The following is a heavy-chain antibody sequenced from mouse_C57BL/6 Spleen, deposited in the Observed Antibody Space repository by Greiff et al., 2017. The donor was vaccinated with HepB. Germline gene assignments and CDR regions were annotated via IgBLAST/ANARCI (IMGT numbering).Heavy chain of an antibody. J-gene: IGHJ4*01. D-gene: IGHD2-14*01. CDR3: ARLRYGYAMDY. Sequence: QVQLQQSGAELVMPGASVKLSCKASGYTFTSYWMHWVKQRPGQGLEWIGEIDPSDSYTNYNQKFKGKSTLTVDKSSSTAYMQLSSLTSEDSAVYYCARLRYGYAMDYWGQGTSVTVSS. CDR2: IDPSDSYT. CDR1: GYTFTSYW. V-gene: IGHV1-69*01.